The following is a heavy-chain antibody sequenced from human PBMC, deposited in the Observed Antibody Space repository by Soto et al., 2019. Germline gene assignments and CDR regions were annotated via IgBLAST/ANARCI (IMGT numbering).Heavy chain of an antibody. D-gene: IGHD2-2*01. J-gene: IGHJ5*01. V-gene: IGHV4-30-4*01. Sequence: SETLSLTCTVSGGSISDDSYWSWIRQTPGKGLEWIGYIYHTGNTYYNPSLRSRVSISVDKSKSQFSLKLISVTAADTAVYFCARDEYQLLSSVSWFDSWGQGTLVTV. CDR2: IYHTGNT. CDR3: ARDEYQLLSSVSWFDS. CDR1: GGSISDDSY.